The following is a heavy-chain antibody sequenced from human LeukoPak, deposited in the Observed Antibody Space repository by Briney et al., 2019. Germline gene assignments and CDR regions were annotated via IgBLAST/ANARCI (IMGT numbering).Heavy chain of an antibody. V-gene: IGHV3-30*04. J-gene: IGHJ4*02. Sequence: GRSLRLSCAASGFTLSSYAMHWVRQAPGKGLEWVAVIAADGKDKHHADSVQGRFTISRDNAKNTLYLQMNNLRAEDTAVYYCARDHYFKIDYWGQGTLVTVSS. CDR2: IAADGKDK. CDR1: GFTLSSYA. D-gene: IGHD3-10*01. CDR3: ARDHYFKIDY.